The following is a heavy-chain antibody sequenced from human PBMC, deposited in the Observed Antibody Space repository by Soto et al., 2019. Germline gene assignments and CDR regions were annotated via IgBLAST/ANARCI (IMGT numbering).Heavy chain of an antibody. V-gene: IGHV4-59*01. CDR1: GGSISSYY. D-gene: IGHD2-15*01. Sequence: SETLSLTCTVSGGSISSYYWSWIRQPPGKGLEWIGYIYYSGSTNYNPSLKSRVTISVDTSKNQFSLKLSSVTAADTAVYYCAREVAATNYGDYYYYGMDVWGQGTTVTVSS. J-gene: IGHJ6*02. CDR3: AREVAATNYGDYYYYGMDV. CDR2: IYYSGST.